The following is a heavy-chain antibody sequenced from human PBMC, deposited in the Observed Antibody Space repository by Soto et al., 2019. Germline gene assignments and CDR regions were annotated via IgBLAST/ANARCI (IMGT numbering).Heavy chain of an antibody. CDR2: INSRGDNT. CDR3: GNGLENHYNYDY. V-gene: IGHV3-23*01. Sequence: GGSLRLSCAASGFTFSNHVMSWVRQAPGKGPEWVSSINSRGDNTYYAGSVRGRFTISRDNSKSTLYLQMNSLRAEDTAVYYCGNGLENHYNYDYWCQGTLVTVSS. J-gene: IGHJ4*02. CDR1: GFTFSNHV. D-gene: IGHD3-16*01.